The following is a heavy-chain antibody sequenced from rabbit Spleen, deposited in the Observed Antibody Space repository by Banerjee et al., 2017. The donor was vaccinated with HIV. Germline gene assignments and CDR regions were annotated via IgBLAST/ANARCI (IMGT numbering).Heavy chain of an antibody. CDR3: ARHLDNVNNL. CDR2: IVIAFDMT. Sequence: QSLEESGGDLVKPGASLTLTCTASGFSFSSTDWISWVHQAPGKGLEWIASIVIAFDMTFYATWATGRFTISKTSSNTVTLQMTSVTAADTATYFCARHLDNVNNLWGPGTLVTVS. D-gene: IGHD5-1*01. J-gene: IGHJ4*01. V-gene: IGHV1S40*01. CDR1: GFSFSSTDW.